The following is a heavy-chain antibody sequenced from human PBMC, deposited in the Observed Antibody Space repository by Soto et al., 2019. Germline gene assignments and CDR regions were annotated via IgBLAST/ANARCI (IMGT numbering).Heavy chain of an antibody. Sequence: QVQLVQSGAEVKKPGASVTVSCRSSGDTFNDYYIHWVRQAPGQGLEWMGWINPNGGVTKYAQKFQGWVSMTRDTSIRTVYIHLSRLRSDDTAVYYCARESGGATATLDYYYFYMDVWGTGTTVTVSS. D-gene: IGHD5-12*01. J-gene: IGHJ6*03. CDR3: ARESGGATATLDYYYFYMDV. CDR2: INPNGGVT. V-gene: IGHV1-2*04. CDR1: GDTFNDYY.